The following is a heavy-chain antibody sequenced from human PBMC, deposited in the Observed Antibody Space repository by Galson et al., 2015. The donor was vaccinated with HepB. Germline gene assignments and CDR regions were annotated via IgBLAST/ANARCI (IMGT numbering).Heavy chain of an antibody. D-gene: IGHD3-9*01. CDR1: GLSFSSYG. CDR3: AKGGVDISSYGMDV. Sequence: SLRLSCAASGLSFSSYGMHWVRQAPGKGLEWVAVISDDGSYKYYADSVRGRFTISRDNPKNTLYLQMNSLRAEDTALYYCAKGGVDISSYGMDVWGQGTTVTVSS. J-gene: IGHJ6*02. CDR2: ISDDGSYK. V-gene: IGHV3-30*18.